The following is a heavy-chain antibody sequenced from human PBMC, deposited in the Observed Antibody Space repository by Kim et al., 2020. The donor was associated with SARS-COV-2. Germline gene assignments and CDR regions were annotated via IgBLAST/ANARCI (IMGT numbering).Heavy chain of an antibody. D-gene: IGHD2-15*01. J-gene: IGHJ4*02. CDR2: IHYLGST. V-gene: IGHV4-39*01. CDR1: SGSINSGTYY. Sequence: SETLSLTCTLSSGSINSGTYYWVWIRQPPGNGLEFIGKIHYLGSTDYNPFLRGRVTISIDASKKSFSLDLTSVTAADTAVYFCARHTSAYSTLDYWGQG. CDR3: ARHTSAYSTLDY.